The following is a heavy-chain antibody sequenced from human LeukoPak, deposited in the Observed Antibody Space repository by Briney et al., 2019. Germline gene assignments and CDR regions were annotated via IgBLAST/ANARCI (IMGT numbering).Heavy chain of an antibody. J-gene: IGHJ5*02. CDR1: GFTFSSYW. D-gene: IGHD6-19*01. CDR2: IKQDGSEK. Sequence: GGSLRLSCAASGFTFSSYWMSWVRQAPGKGLEWVANIKQDGSEKYYVDSVKGRFTISRDNAKNSLYLQMNSLRAEDTAVYYCARDISAGTHSWFDPWGQGTLVTVSS. V-gene: IGHV3-7*01. CDR3: ARDISAGTHSWFDP.